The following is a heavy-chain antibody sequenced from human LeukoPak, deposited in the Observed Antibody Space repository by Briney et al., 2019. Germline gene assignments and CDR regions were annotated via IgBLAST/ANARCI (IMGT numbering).Heavy chain of an antibody. D-gene: IGHD3-22*01. V-gene: IGHV3-23*01. CDR3: AKTPSPGPLYYYDSSGYYPGY. CDR2: ISGSGGST. Sequence: GGSLRLSCAASGFTFSSYAMSWVRQAPGKGLEWVSAISGSGGSTYCADSVKGRFTISRDNSKNTLYLQMNSLRAEDTAVYYCAKTPSPGPLYYYDSSGYYPGYWGQGTLVTVSS. J-gene: IGHJ4*02. CDR1: GFTFSSYA.